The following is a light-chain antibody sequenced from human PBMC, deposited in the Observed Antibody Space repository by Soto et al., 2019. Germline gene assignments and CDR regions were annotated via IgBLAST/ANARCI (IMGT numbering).Light chain of an antibody. J-gene: IGKJ5*01. Sequence: EIVMTQSPATLSVSPGERATLSCRASQSLSSNLAWYQQKPGQAPRLLIYGPSSRAIGIPHRFSGSGSGKDFTITISRLEPEDFAVYYCQNYGSSSFTFGQGTRLEIK. V-gene: IGKV3-20*01. CDR1: QSLSSN. CDR2: GPS. CDR3: QNYGSSSFT.